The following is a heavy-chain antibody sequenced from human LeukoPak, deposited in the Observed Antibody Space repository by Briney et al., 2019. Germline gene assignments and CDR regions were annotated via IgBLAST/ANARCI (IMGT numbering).Heavy chain of an antibody. Sequence: ASVKVSCKASGGTFSSYAISWVRQATGQGLEWMGWMNPNSGNTGYAQKFQGRVTMTRNTSISTAYMELSSLRSEDTAVYYCARLPDYYDSSGYYAGAFDIWGQGTMVTVSS. D-gene: IGHD3-22*01. J-gene: IGHJ3*02. CDR3: ARLPDYYDSSGYYAGAFDI. CDR1: GGTFSSYA. V-gene: IGHV1-8*02. CDR2: MNPNSGNT.